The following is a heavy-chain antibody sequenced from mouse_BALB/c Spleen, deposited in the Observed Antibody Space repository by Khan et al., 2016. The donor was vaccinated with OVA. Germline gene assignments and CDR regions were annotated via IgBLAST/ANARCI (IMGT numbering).Heavy chain of an antibody. D-gene: IGHD1-1*01. CDR3: ARENYYGRTCYTMDY. CDR2: IGPGSGNA. Sequence: DLVKPGASVKLSCKASGYTFTSYWINWIKQRPGQGLEWIGRIGPGSGNAYYNEMFKGQATLTVDTSSSTAYIQLSSLSSEDSGVYIWARENYYGRTCYTMDYWGQGTSVTVSS. V-gene: IGHV1S41*01. CDR1: GYTFTSYW. J-gene: IGHJ4*01.